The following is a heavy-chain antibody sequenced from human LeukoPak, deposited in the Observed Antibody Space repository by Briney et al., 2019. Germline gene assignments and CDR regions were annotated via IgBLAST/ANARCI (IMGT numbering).Heavy chain of an antibody. CDR2: ISGSGGST. CDR1: GFTFSSYA. V-gene: IGHV3-23*01. Sequence: GGSLRLSCAASGFTFSSYAMSWVRQAPGKGLEWVSAISGSGGSTYYADSVKGRFTISRDNSKNTLYLQMNSLRAEDTAVYYCAKAGDDSSGYYYGVYWGQGTLVTVSS. J-gene: IGHJ4*02. CDR3: AKAGDDSSGYYYGVY. D-gene: IGHD3-22*01.